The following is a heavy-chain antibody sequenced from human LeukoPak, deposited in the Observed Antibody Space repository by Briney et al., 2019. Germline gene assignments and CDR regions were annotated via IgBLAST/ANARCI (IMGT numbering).Heavy chain of an antibody. D-gene: IGHD6-13*01. J-gene: IGHJ4*02. CDR3: ARDLSRSSSCYY. Sequence: GGSLRLSCAASGFTFSSYGMHWVRQAPGKGLEWVAVIWYGGSNKYYADSVKGRFTISRDNSKNTLYLQMNSLRAEDTAVYYCARDLSRSSSCYYWGQGTLVTVSS. V-gene: IGHV3-33*01. CDR2: IWYGGSNK. CDR1: GFTFSSYG.